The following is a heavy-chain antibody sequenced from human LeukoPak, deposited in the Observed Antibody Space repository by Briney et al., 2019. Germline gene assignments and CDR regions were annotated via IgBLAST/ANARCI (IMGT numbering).Heavy chain of an antibody. Sequence: PGKSLRLSCAASGFTFSSYAMHWVRQAPGKGLEWVSIISYDGSDEKFADSVKGRFTISRDNSKNTVFLQMNSLRAEDTAVYYCARDQGATLVRGVTPYLDYWGQGTLVSVSS. J-gene: IGHJ4*02. V-gene: IGHV3-30*04. CDR1: GFTFSSYA. D-gene: IGHD3-10*01. CDR2: ISYDGSDE. CDR3: ARDQGATLVRGVTPYLDY.